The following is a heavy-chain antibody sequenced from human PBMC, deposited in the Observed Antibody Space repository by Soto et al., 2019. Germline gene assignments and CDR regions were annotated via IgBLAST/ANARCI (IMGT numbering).Heavy chain of an antibody. J-gene: IGHJ6*02. V-gene: IGHV4-39*01. CDR1: GGSISSSSYY. CDR2: IYYSGST. Sequence: QLQLQESGPGLVKPSETLSLTCTVSGGSISSSSYYWGWIRQPPGKGLEWIGSIYYSGSTYYNPSLKSRVTISVDTSKNQFSLKLSSVTAADTAVYYCVCPNSSSWHKSYGMDVWGQGTTVTVSS. D-gene: IGHD6-13*01. CDR3: VCPNSSSWHKSYGMDV.